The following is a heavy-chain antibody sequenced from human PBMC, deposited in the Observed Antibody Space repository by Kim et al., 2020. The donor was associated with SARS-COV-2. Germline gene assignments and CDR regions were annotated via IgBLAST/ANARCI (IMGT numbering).Heavy chain of an antibody. D-gene: IGHD3-10*01. Sequence: GGSLRLSCAASGFTFSSYGMHWVRQAPGKGLEWVAVIWYDGSNKYYADSVKGRFTISRDNSKNTLYLQMNSLRAEDTAVYYCAGDYYGSGSYYTKNWFDPWGQGTLVTVSS. CDR3: AGDYYGSGSYYTKNWFDP. V-gene: IGHV3-33*01. J-gene: IGHJ5*02. CDR2: IWYDGSNK. CDR1: GFTFSSYG.